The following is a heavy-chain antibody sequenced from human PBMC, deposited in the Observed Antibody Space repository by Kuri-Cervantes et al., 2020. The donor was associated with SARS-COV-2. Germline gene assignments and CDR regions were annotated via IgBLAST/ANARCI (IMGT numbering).Heavy chain of an antibody. CDR2: ISRSGT. CDR3: TRALVSAWVAGY. J-gene: IGHJ4*02. Sequence: GESLKISCAASGFTFSTYAMSWVRQAPGKGLEWVSAISRSGTYYADSVKGRFTISRDNSKNTLYLQMNSLRAEDTAVYYCTRALVSAWVAGYWGQGTLVTVSS. D-gene: IGHD5/OR15-5a*01. V-gene: IGHV3-23*01. CDR1: GFTFSTYA.